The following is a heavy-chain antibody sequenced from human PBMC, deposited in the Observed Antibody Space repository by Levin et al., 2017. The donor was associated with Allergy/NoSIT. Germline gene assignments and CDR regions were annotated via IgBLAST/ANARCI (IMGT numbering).Heavy chain of an antibody. CDR2: IKSKTDGGTT. J-gene: IGHJ3*02. CDR3: TTGGTVVVVAATPVFDI. CDR1: GFTFNNAW. Sequence: PGGSLRLSCAASGFTFNNAWMSWVRQAPGKGLEWLGRIKSKTDGGTTDYAAPVKGRFTISRDDSKNTVYMQMNSLKSEDTAVYYCTTGGTVVVVAATPVFDIWGQGTMVTVSS. D-gene: IGHD2-15*01. V-gene: IGHV3-15*01.